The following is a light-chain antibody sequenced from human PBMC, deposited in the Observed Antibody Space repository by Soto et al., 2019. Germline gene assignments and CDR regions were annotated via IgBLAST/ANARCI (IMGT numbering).Light chain of an antibody. CDR1: SSDVGRYKY. V-gene: IGLV2-14*01. CDR2: EVS. CDR3: SSYTSSNTLYV. Sequence: QSALTQPASVSASPGQSITISCTGTSSDVGRYKYVSWYQHHPGKAPKLIISEVSNRPSGVSNRFSGSKSGNTASLTISGLQAEDEADYYCSSYTSSNTLYVFGTGTKVTVL. J-gene: IGLJ1*01.